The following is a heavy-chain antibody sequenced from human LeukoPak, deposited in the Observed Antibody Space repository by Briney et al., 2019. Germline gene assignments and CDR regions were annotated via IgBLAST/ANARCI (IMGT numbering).Heavy chain of an antibody. J-gene: IGHJ5*02. V-gene: IGHV3-74*01. Sequence: GGSLRLSCAASGIAFSNHWMHWVRQAPGKGLGGVSWINNDGSYAVYADSVRARFTISRDNAKNTLYLQMNSLRPEDTAVYYCARDRPHNWFDPWGQGTLVTVSS. CDR1: GIAFSNHW. CDR2: INNDGSYA. CDR3: ARDRPHNWFDP.